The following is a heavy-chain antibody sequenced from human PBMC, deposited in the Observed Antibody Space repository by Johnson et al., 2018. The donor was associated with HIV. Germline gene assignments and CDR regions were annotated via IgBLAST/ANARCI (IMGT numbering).Heavy chain of an antibody. Sequence: VQLVESGGGVVQPGRSLRLSCAASGFTFSSYWMSWVRQAPGKGLEWVANINQDGSEMYYVDSVKGRFTISRDNANNSLYVQMNSLRAEDTAVYYCTRTDDTYNYEYSGYVDAFDIWGQGTMVTVSS. D-gene: IGHD3-22*01. J-gene: IGHJ3*02. V-gene: IGHV3-7*03. CDR2: INQDGSEM. CDR3: TRTDDTYNYEYSGYVDAFDI. CDR1: GFTFSSYW.